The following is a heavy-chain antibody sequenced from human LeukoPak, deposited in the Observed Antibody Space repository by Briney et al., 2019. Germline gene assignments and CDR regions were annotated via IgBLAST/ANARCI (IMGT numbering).Heavy chain of an antibody. CDR3: ARRTTVQDFDY. Sequence: GGSLRLSCAASGFTFDDYAMHWVRQAPGKGLEWVSGISWNSGSIGYADSVKGRFTISRDNAKNSLYLQMNSLRAEDTALYYCARRTTVQDFDYWGQGTLVTVSS. CDR2: ISWNSGSI. D-gene: IGHD4-17*01. CDR1: GFTFDDYA. V-gene: IGHV3-9*01. J-gene: IGHJ4*02.